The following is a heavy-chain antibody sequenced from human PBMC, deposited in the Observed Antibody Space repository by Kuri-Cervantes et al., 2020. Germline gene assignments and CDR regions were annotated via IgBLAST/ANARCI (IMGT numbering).Heavy chain of an antibody. CDR1: GGSTRSYY. CDR3: AREIDYGDYGWFDS. CDR2: IYYSGST. D-gene: IGHD4-17*01. V-gene: IGHV4-59*01. J-gene: IGHJ5*01. Sequence: GSLRLSCTVSGGSTRSYYWSWIRQPPGKGLEWIGYIYYSGSTNYNPSLKSRVTISADSSKNQFSLNLSSVTAADTAVYYCAREIDYGDYGWFDSWGQGTLVTVSS.